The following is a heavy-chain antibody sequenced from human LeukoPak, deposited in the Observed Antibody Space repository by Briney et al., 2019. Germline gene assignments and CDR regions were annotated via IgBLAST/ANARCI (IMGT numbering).Heavy chain of an antibody. Sequence: PGGSLRLSCAASGFAFSSYSMNWVRQAPGKGLEWVSYITGSSSTIYYADSVKGRFTISRDNAKNSLYLQMNSLRAEDTAVYYCASAPLGGFDSRGQGPLVTVPS. V-gene: IGHV3-48*01. CDR1: GFAFSSYS. CDR2: ITGSSSTI. J-gene: IGHJ4*02. CDR3: ASAPLGGFDS. D-gene: IGHD3-16*01.